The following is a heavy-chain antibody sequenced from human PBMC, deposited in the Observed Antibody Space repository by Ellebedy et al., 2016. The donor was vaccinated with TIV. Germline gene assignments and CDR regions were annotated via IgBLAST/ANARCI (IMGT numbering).Heavy chain of an antibody. CDR1: GFTFSNYA. V-gene: IGHV3-23*01. J-gene: IGHJ4*01. CDR2: ITISGGTT. CDR3: ARGFCSGGSCRVLFDY. Sequence: GESLKISCAASGFTFSNYAMSWVRQAPGKGLEWVSAITISGGTTFYAGSVKGRFSISRDNSKNTLYLQMNSLRAEDTAVYYCARGFCSGGSCRVLFDYWGHGTLVTVSS. D-gene: IGHD2-15*01.